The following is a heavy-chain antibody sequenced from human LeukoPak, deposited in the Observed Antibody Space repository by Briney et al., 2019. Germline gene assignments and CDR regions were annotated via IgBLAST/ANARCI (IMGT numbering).Heavy chain of an antibody. Sequence: GASVKVSCKASGGTFSSYAISWVRQAPGQGLEWMGRIIPILGIANYAQKFQGRVTITADKSTSTAYMELSSLRSEDAAVYYCARDPLDYYDSSGPPYYYYGMDVWGQGTTVTVSS. CDR2: IIPILGIA. D-gene: IGHD3-22*01. V-gene: IGHV1-69*04. CDR1: GGTFSSYA. CDR3: ARDPLDYYDSSGPPYYYYGMDV. J-gene: IGHJ6*02.